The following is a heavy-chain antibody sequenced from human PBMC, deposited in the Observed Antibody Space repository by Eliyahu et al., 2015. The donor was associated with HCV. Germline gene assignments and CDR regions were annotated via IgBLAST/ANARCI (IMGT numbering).Heavy chain of an antibody. Sequence: QVQLVQSGAEVKKPGASVKVSCKASGYSFTSYSISWVRQVPGQGPEWMGWISTYDDNTIYAQSLQGRVVMTRDTSTGTAYMELRSLRSDDTAVYYCARDRLTIFGVVISVRDLGMDVWGQGTTVTVSS. CDR1: GYSFTSYS. CDR3: ARDRLTIFGVVISVRDLGMDV. J-gene: IGHJ6*02. D-gene: IGHD3-3*01. V-gene: IGHV1-18*01. CDR2: ISTYDDNT.